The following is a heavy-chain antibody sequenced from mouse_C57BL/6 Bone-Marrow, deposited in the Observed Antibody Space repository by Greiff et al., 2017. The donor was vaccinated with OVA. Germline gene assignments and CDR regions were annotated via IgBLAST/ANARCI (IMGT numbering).Heavy chain of an antibody. CDR1: GFTIKDDY. CDR2: IDPENGDT. Sequence: EVQLQQSGAELVRPGASVKLSCTASGFTIKDDYMHWVKQRPEQGLEWIGWIDPENGDTEYASKFQGKATITADTSSNTAYLQLSSLTSEDTAVYYCIYDGYFWYFDVWGTGTTVTVSS. CDR3: IYDGYFWYFDV. J-gene: IGHJ1*03. V-gene: IGHV14-4*01. D-gene: IGHD2-3*01.